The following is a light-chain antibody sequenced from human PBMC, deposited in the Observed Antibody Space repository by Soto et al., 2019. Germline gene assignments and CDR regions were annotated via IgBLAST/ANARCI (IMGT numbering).Light chain of an antibody. V-gene: IGLV4-69*01. CDR3: QTWGTVLWV. CDR2: LNSDGSH. J-gene: IGLJ3*02. CDR1: SGHSTYA. Sequence: QPVLTQSPSASASLGASVKLTCTLSSGHSTYAIAWHQQQPEKGPRYLMKLNSDGSHSKGDGIPDRFSGSSSGAERYLTISSLQSEDEADSYCQTWGTVLWVFGGGTKLTVL.